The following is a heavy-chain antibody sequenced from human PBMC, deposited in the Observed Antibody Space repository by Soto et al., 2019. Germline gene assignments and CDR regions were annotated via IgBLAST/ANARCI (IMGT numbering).Heavy chain of an antibody. V-gene: IGHV3-9*01. CDR3: AKDKYPYYYYMDV. CDR1: GFTFDDYA. CDR2: ISWNSGSI. Sequence: GGSLRLSCAASGFTFDDYAMHWVRQAPGKGLEWVSGISWNSGSIGYADSVKGRFTISRDNAKNSLYLQMNSLRAEDTALYYCAKDKYPYYYYMDVWGKGTTVTVSS. J-gene: IGHJ6*03.